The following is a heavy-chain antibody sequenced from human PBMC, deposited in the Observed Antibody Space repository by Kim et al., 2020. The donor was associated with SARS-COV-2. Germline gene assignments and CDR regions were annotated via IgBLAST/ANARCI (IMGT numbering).Heavy chain of an antibody. CDR1: GFTFNAHS. J-gene: IGHJ6*02. V-gene: IGHV3-23*01. Sequence: GGSLRLSCAASGFTFNAHSMSWVRQAPGKGLEWVSSIDVSGGGTYYLDSVKGRFTISRDNSKNTLFLQMNGLKAEDTAVYYCAKDSPVWTMWGQGTTVTVSS. D-gene: IGHD2-21*01. CDR2: IDVSGGGT. CDR3: AKDSPVWTM.